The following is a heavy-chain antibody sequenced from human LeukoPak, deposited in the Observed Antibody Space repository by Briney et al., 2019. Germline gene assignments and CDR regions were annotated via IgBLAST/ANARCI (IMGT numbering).Heavy chain of an antibody. Sequence: GGSLRLSCAASGFTFSSFGMHWVRRAPGKGLEWVAFIRYDGSNKYYADSVKGRFTISRDNSKNTLYLQMNSLRAEDTAVYYCAKDLTNTAMVLVDRWGQGTLVTVSS. CDR2: IRYDGSNK. J-gene: IGHJ5*02. CDR1: GFTFSSFG. D-gene: IGHD5-18*01. V-gene: IGHV3-30*02. CDR3: AKDLTNTAMVLVDR.